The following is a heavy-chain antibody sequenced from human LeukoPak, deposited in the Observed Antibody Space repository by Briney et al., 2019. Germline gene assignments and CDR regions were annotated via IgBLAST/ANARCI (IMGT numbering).Heavy chain of an antibody. CDR2: IYYSGST. Sequence: SQTLSLTCTVSGGSISSGGYYWSWIRQHPGKGLEWIGYIYYSGSTYYNPSLKSRVTISVDTSKNQFSLKLSSVTAADTAVYYCARDHNYGGNSGFGWFDPWRQGTLVTVSS. J-gene: IGHJ5*02. D-gene: IGHD4-23*01. CDR3: ARDHNYGGNSGFGWFDP. CDR1: GGSISSGGYY. V-gene: IGHV4-31*03.